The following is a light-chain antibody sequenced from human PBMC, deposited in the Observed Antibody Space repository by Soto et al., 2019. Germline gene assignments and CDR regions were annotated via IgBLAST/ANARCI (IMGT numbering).Light chain of an antibody. CDR2: NND. CDR1: SSNVGTNT. CDR3: AAWYDSLNGPV. V-gene: IGLV1-44*01. J-gene: IGLJ2*01. Sequence: QSVLTQPPSASGTPGQRVTISCSGSSSNVGTNTVNWYQHLPGTDPNLLIYNNDLRPSGVPDRFSGSKSGTSASLVITGLQSEDEADYFCAAWYDSLNGPVFGGGTKVTVL.